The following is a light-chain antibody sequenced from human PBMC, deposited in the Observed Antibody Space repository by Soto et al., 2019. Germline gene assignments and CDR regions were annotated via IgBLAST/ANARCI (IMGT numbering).Light chain of an antibody. CDR1: QSVSTN. Sequence: EVVLTQSPATLSLSPGERATLSCRASQSVSTNVAWYQQKPGQAPRLLSYDAFKRAAGFPARFSGSGSGTDFTLTISSLEPEDFAVYYCQQRSTSFTFGSGTKVDIK. CDR2: DAF. V-gene: IGKV3-11*01. CDR3: QQRSTSFT. J-gene: IGKJ3*01.